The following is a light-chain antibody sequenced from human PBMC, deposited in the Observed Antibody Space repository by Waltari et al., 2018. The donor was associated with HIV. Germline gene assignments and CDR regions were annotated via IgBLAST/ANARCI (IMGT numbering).Light chain of an antibody. V-gene: IGKV3-20*01. CDR3: QQYGRSPPVT. CDR2: GAA. J-gene: IGKJ4*01. CDR1: QSVSSRY. Sequence: IVLPQSPGTLSLSAGERATVSCRASQSVSSRYLAWYQQKPGQAPRLLIYGAASRAPGIPDRFSGSGSGTDFTLTISRLEPEDFAVYYCQQYGRSPPVTFGGGTKVEIK.